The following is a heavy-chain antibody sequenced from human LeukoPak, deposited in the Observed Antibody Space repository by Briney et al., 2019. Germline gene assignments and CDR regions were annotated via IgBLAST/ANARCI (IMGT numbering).Heavy chain of an antibody. Sequence: SETLSLTCTVSGGSISSDTYFWGWIRQPPGKGLEWIANIYFTGNTYYNPSLKSRATISVDTSKNQFSPTLSSVTAADTAVYYCASEAHRGGGFDSWGQGTLVTVSS. CDR3: ASEAHRGGGFDS. D-gene: IGHD3-16*01. CDR2: IYFTGNT. CDR1: GGSISSDTYF. V-gene: IGHV4-39*01. J-gene: IGHJ4*02.